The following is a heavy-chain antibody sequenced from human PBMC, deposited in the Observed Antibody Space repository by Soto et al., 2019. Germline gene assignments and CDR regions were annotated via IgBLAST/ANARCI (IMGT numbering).Heavy chain of an antibody. V-gene: IGHV4-34*01. J-gene: IGHJ6*02. D-gene: IGHD6-13*01. CDR3: ARGGAAVGTGYYYYGMDV. CDR1: GVSFSCYY. Sequence: PSVTLSVTCAVYGVSFSCYYWRWIRQPPGKGLEWIGEINHSGSTNYNPSLKSRVTISVDTSKNQFSLKLSSVTAADTAVYYCARGGAAVGTGYYYYGMDVWGQGTTVTVSS. CDR2: INHSGST.